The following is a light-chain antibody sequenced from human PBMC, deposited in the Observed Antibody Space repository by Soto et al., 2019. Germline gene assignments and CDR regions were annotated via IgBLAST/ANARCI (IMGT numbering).Light chain of an antibody. J-gene: IGKJ1*01. V-gene: IGKV1-5*03. CDR1: QTISSW. CDR2: KAS. CDR3: QHYNSYSEA. Sequence: DLHVTQSPFTLSGSVGDRVTIPSRASQTISSWLAWYQQKPGKAPKLLIYKASTLKSGVPSRFSGSGSGTEFTLTISSLQPDDFTAYYCQHYNSYSEAFGQGTKVHIK.